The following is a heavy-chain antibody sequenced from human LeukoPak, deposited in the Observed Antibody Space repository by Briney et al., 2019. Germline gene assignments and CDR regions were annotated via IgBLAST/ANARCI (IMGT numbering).Heavy chain of an antibody. J-gene: IGHJ4*02. CDR2: IKQDGSAK. Sequence: GAPKPPCSASGIPFSRPWMYLVRQASGKGLEWVANIKQDGSAKPYVDSVKGRFTISRDNAKNSLFLQMNSLRAEDTAVYYCARDNGWSADFWGQGTLVTVSS. CDR1: GIPFSRPW. CDR3: ARDNGWSADF. D-gene: IGHD2-15*01. V-gene: IGHV3-7*03.